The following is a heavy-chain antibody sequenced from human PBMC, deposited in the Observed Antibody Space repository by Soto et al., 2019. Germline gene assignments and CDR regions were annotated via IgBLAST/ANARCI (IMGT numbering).Heavy chain of an antibody. CDR3: ATGQQLGY. V-gene: IGHV3-23*01. Sequence: EVLLLESGGGLVQPGGSLRLSCAASGFTFSSQAMSWVRQAPGKGLEWVSTISGSGGLTYYADSVKGRFAISRDNSKNTLYLQMNGLRAGDTAIYYCATGQQLGYWGQGTLVTVSS. CDR1: GFTFSSQA. D-gene: IGHD6-13*01. J-gene: IGHJ4*02. CDR2: ISGSGGLT.